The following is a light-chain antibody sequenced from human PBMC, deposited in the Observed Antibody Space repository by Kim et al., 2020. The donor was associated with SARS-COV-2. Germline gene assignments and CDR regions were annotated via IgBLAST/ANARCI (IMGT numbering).Light chain of an antibody. CDR1: ISDVGGYNY. CDR3: SSYTTSSTFYV. J-gene: IGLJ1*01. V-gene: IGLV2-14*04. CDR2: DVN. Sequence: QSITISCTGTISDVGGYNYVSWYQQHPGKAPKLMIYDVNKRPSGVSNRFSGSKSGNTASLTISGLQDEDEADYYCSSYTTSSTFYVFGTGTKVTVL.